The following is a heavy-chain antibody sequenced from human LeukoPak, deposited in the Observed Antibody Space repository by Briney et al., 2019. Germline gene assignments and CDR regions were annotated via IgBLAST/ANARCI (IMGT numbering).Heavy chain of an antibody. D-gene: IGHD3-3*01. V-gene: IGHV4-4*07. CDR2: IYTIVST. Sequence: SETLSLTCTVSGGYISSYYWSWIRQPAGKGLEWIGRIYTIVSTNYNPPLKSRVTMSVDTSKNQFSLKLSSVTAADTAVYYCARVGSGYGRYFDYWGQGTLVTVSS. J-gene: IGHJ4*02. CDR1: GGYISSYY. CDR3: ARVGSGYGRYFDY.